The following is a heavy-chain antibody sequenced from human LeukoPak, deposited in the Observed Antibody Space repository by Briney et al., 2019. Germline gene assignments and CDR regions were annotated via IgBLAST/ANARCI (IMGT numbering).Heavy chain of an antibody. D-gene: IGHD1-1*01. J-gene: IGHJ6*02. CDR1: GFTFSSYA. Sequence: PGGSLRLSCAASGFTFSSYAMSWVRQAPGKGLEWVSAISGSGGSTYYADSVKGRFTISRDNSKNTLYLQMNSLRAEDTAVYYCRLEPNYYYYYGMDVWGQGTTVTVSS. CDR2: ISGSGGST. CDR3: RLEPNYYYYYGMDV. V-gene: IGHV3-23*01.